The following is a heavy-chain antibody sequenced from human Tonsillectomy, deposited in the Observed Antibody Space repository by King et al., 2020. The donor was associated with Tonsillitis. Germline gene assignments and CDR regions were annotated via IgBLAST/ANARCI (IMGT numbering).Heavy chain of an antibody. D-gene: IGHD3-10*01. Sequence: VQLVESGGGVVQPGRSLRLSCAASGFNFSSYGMHWVRQAPGKGLEWVAVISSDGSNKYYADSVKGRFTISRDNSKNTLYLQMNSLRAEDTAVYYCAKDLWFGELLYYFDYWGQGTLVTVSS. V-gene: IGHV3-30*18. CDR1: GFNFSSYG. CDR3: AKDLWFGELLYYFDY. J-gene: IGHJ4*02. CDR2: ISSDGSNK.